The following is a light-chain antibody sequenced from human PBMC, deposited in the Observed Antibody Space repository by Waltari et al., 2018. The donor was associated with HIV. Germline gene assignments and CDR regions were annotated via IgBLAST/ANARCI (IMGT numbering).Light chain of an antibody. CDR1: SSDVGIHNF. J-gene: IGLJ3*02. Sequence: QSALTQPPSASGSPGQSVTISCTGTSSDVGIHNFVSWYQQPPDKAPKLILFDVNKRPSGVSSRFSGSKSAKTASLTISGLQPADEGDYFCTSYTSSNTWVFGGGTKVTVL. V-gene: IGLV2-14*03. CDR3: TSYTSSNTWV. CDR2: DVN.